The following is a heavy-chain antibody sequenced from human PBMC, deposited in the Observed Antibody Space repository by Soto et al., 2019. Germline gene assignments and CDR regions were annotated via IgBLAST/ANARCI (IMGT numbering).Heavy chain of an antibody. Sequence: ESGGGVVQPGRSLRLSCAASGFTFSSYGMHWVRQAPGKGLEWVAVISYDGSNKYYADSVKGRFTISRDNSKNTLYLQMNSLRAEDTAVYYCAKGGSYYYYYGMDVWGQGTTVTVSS. J-gene: IGHJ6*02. CDR2: ISYDGSNK. D-gene: IGHD2-15*01. CDR1: GFTFSSYG. V-gene: IGHV3-30*18. CDR3: AKGGSYYYYYGMDV.